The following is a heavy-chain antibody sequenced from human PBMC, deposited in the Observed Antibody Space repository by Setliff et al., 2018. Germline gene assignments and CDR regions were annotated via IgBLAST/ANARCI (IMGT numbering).Heavy chain of an antibody. CDR1: GGTFTDYY. CDR3: ARDRVSGSSYYYYGMDV. D-gene: IGHD1-26*01. Sequence: GASVKVSCKTSGGTFTDYYMHWVRQAPGQGLEWMGWINPNSGGTNYAQKFQGWVTMTRDTSISTAYMELSRLRSDDTAVYYCARDRVSGSSYYYYGMDVWGQGTTVTVSS. J-gene: IGHJ6*02. CDR2: INPNSGGT. V-gene: IGHV1-2*04.